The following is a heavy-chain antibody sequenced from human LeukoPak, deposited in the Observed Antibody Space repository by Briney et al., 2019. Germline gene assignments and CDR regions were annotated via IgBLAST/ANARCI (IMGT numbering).Heavy chain of an antibody. CDR1: GYTFTSYG. D-gene: IGHD3-10*01. Sequence: ASVKVSCKASGYTFTSYGIGWVRQAPGQGLEWMGWISAYNGNTNYAQKLQGRVTMTTDTSTSTAYMELRSLRSDDTAVYYCASMVRGVISPFFDYWGQGTLVTVSS. J-gene: IGHJ4*02. CDR3: ASMVRGVISPFFDY. V-gene: IGHV1-18*01. CDR2: ISAYNGNT.